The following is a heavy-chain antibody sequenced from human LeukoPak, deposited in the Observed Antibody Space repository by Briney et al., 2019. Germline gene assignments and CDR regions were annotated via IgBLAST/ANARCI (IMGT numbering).Heavy chain of an antibody. V-gene: IGHV3-48*02. CDR3: ARDIVAVADF. Sequence: PGGSLRLSCAASVFTLTTFGMNWARQAPGKGLEWLSYIGSNSATIYYADSVKGRFTISRDNAKNSLYLQMNSLGEQDTAVYYCARDIVAVADFWGQGTLVTVSS. CDR1: VFTLTTFG. CDR2: IGSNSATI. D-gene: IGHD2-21*01. J-gene: IGHJ4*02.